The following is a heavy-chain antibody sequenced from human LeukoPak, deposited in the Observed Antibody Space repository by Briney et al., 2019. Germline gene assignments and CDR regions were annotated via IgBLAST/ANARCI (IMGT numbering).Heavy chain of an antibody. CDR1: GYTFSNYY. V-gene: IGHV1-46*01. J-gene: IGHJ3*02. CDR3: AREIQGDSSGYQYGAFDI. CDR2: IGGST. Sequence: ASVKVSCKASGYTFSNYYIHWVRQAPGQGLEWMGIIGGSTNYAQKFQGRVTMTRDTSTSTVYMELSSLRSEDTAVYYCAREIQGDSSGYQYGAFDIWAQGTMVTVSS. D-gene: IGHD3-22*01.